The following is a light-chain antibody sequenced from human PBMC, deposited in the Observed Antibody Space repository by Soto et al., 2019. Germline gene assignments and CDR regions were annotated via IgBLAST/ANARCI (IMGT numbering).Light chain of an antibody. J-gene: IGLJ1*01. V-gene: IGLV2-14*01. CDR1: SSDVGDYNY. CDR2: DVS. CDR3: SSYTSSSTYV. Sequence: QSALTQPASVSGSPGQSITISCTGTSSDVGDYNYVSWYQQHPGKAPKLMIFDVSNRHSGVSNRFSGSKSGNTASLTISGLQAEDEAEYYCSSYTSSSTYVFGTGTKLTVL.